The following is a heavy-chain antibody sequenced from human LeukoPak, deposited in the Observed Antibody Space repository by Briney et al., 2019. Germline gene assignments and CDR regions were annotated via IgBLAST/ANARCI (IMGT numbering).Heavy chain of an antibody. V-gene: IGHV4-59*08. J-gene: IGHJ3*02. CDR2: ISYSGST. Sequence: SETLSLTCSVSGGSINTYFWTWIRQPPGKGLEWIGYISYSGSTNYNPSLKSRVTISVDTSNNRFSLKLTSLTAADTAVYYCVRHLSAGRPAFDIWGQGTMVTVSS. D-gene: IGHD2-15*01. CDR3: VRHLSAGRPAFDI. CDR1: GGSINTYF.